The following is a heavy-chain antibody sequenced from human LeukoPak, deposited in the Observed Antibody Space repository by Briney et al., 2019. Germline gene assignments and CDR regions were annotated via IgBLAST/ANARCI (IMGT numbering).Heavy chain of an antibody. D-gene: IGHD1-26*01. CDR2: MSFDGSFE. J-gene: IGHJ5*02. Sequence: GTSLRLSCAASGFTLTSSGVHWVRQAPGRGLECVAYMSFDGSFEYYPASVKGRFSSSRDNSKNTFYLQMSSLRPEDTAVYYCARDFSGGWFDPWGQGTLVTVSS. CDR1: GFTLTSSG. CDR3: ARDFSGGWFDP. V-gene: IGHV3-30*03.